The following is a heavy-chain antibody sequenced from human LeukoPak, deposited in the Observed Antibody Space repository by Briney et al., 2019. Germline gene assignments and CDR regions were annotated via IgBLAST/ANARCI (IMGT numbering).Heavy chain of an antibody. J-gene: IGHJ4*02. CDR1: GYTFTSYD. CDR3: ARARRADGYYFDY. V-gene: IGHV1-8*01. Sequence: ASVRVSCKASGYTFTSYDINWVRQATGQGLEWMGWMNPNSGNTGYAQKFQGRVTMTRNTPISTAYMELSSLRSEDTAVYYCARARRADGYYFDYWGQGTLVTVSS. CDR2: MNPNSGNT.